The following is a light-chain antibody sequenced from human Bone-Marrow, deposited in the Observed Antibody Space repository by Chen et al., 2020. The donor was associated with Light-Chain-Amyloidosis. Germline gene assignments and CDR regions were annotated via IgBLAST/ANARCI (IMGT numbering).Light chain of an antibody. V-gene: IGKV4-1*01. CDR3: QQYYSTPYT. Sequence: IVIPQSPDSLAVSLGERATINCKSSESLLYRSNNKNYLGWYQQKPGQSPKLLMYWASTRESGVPDRFSGSGSGTDFTLTISSLQAEDVAVYYCQQYYSTPYTFGQGTKLEIQ. J-gene: IGKJ2*01. CDR2: WAS. CDR1: ESLLYRSNNKNY.